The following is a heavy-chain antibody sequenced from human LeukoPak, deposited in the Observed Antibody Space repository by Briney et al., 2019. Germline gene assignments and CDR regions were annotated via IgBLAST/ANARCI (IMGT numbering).Heavy chain of an antibody. Sequence: GGSLRLSCAASGFTFSNAWMSWVRQATGKGLEWVGRIKSKTDGGTTDYAAPVKGRFTISRDDSKNTLYLHMNSLKTEDTAVYYCTTRRDSSRAFDIWGQGTMVTVSS. V-gene: IGHV3-15*01. CDR1: GFTFSNAW. J-gene: IGHJ3*02. CDR3: TTRRDSSRAFDI. D-gene: IGHD3-22*01. CDR2: IKSKTDGGTT.